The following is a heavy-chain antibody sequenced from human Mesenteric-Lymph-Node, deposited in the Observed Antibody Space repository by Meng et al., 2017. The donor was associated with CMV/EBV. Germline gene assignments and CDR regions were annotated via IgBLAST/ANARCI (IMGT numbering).Heavy chain of an antibody. V-gene: IGHV3-49*04. D-gene: IGHD1-1*01. CDR1: GFNFGDHV. CDR2: IRTKAYGGTT. J-gene: IGHJ4*02. CDR3: TAGTTGTTGDY. Sequence: GESLKISCPASGFNFGDHVMSWVRQAPGKGLEWVGFIRTKAYGGTTEYAASVIGRFTISRDDSKSIAYLQMSSLKTEDTAVYYCTAGTTGTTGDYWGQGTLVTVSS.